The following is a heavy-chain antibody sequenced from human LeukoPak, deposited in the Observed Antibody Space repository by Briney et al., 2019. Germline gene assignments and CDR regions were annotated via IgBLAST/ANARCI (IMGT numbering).Heavy chain of an antibody. V-gene: IGHV1-8*01. Sequence: VASVKVSCKASGYTFTSYDINWVRQATGQGLEWMGWMNPNSGNTGYAQKFQGRVTMTRNTSISTAYMELSSLRSEDTAVYYCARGLASKRGAFDIWGQGTMVTVSS. J-gene: IGHJ3*02. CDR3: ARGLASKRGAFDI. CDR1: GYTFTSYD. D-gene: IGHD3-10*01. CDR2: MNPNSGNT.